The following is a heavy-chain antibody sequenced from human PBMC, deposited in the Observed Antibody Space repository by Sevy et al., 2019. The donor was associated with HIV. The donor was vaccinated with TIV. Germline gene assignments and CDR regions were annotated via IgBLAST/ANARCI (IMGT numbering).Heavy chain of an antibody. Sequence: GGSLRLSCAASGFTFSDYYMSWIRQAPGKGLEWVSYISSSSSYTNYADSVKGRFTISRDNAKNSLYLQMNSLRAEDTAVYYCARDSSGWYGRYYYYGMDVWGQGTTVTVSS. CDR3: ARDSSGWYGRYYYYGMDV. D-gene: IGHD6-19*01. V-gene: IGHV3-11*06. J-gene: IGHJ6*02. CDR1: GFTFSDYY. CDR2: ISSSSSYT.